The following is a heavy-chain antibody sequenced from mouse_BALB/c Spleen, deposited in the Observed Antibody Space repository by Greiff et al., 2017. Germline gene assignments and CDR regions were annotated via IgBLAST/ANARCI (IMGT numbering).Heavy chain of an antibody. Sequence: QVQLKQSGAELVRPGTSVKISCKASGYTFTNYWLGWVKQRPGHGLEWIGDIYPGGGYTNYNEKFKGKATLTADTSSSTAYMQLSSLTSEDSAVYFCARGGITRYYYAMDYWGQGTSVTVSS. CDR2: IYPGGGYT. CDR3: ARGGITRYYYAMDY. D-gene: IGHD2-4*01. V-gene: IGHV1-63*02. CDR1: GYTFTNYW. J-gene: IGHJ4*01.